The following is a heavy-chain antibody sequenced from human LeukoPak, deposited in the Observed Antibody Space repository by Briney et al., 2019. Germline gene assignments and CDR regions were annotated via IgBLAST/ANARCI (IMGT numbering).Heavy chain of an antibody. Sequence: SETLSLTCSVSGVSISSYYWSWIRQSPGKGLEWIGRAYYLGNTNYSPSLRSRVIISVDTSRTQFFLRLNSVTAADTAVYYCGRLFDSWGQGILVTVSS. CDR3: GRLFDS. V-gene: IGHV4-59*05. CDR1: GVSISSYY. CDR2: AYYLGNT. J-gene: IGHJ4*02.